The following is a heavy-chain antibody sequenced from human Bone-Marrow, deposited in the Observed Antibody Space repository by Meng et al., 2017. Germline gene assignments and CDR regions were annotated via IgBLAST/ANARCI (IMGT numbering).Heavy chain of an antibody. CDR1: GGSFSGYY. CDR2: INHSGST. Sequence: SQTRSLTGAVYGGSFSGYYWSWIRQPPGKGLEWIGEINHSGSTNYNPSLKSRVTISVDTSKNQFSLKLSSVTAADTAVYYCARGLTNGPSAGDYWGQGTLVTVSS. D-gene: IGHD2-8*01. CDR3: ARGLTNGPSAGDY. V-gene: IGHV4-34*01. J-gene: IGHJ4*02.